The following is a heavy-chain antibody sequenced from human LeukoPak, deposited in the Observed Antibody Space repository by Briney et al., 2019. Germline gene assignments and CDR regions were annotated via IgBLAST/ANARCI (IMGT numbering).Heavy chain of an antibody. D-gene: IGHD1-14*01. CDR3: SRDFNGRNDF. Sequence: GGSLRLSCAASGFTFSSNWMHWVRQGPGKGLVWVSRINPDGSRTDYAESVKGRFTISRDNAKNTMSLEMNSLGDEDTAVYYCSRDFNGRNDFWGQGTLVTVSS. J-gene: IGHJ4*02. V-gene: IGHV3-74*01. CDR1: GFTFSSNW. CDR2: INPDGSRT.